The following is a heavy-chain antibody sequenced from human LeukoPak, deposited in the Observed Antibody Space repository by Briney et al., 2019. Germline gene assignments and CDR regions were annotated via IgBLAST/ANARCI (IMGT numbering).Heavy chain of an antibody. CDR2: INSDGSST. CDR3: ARMSVRDYYMDV. J-gene: IGHJ6*03. Sequence: PGGSLRLSCAASGFTFSSYWMHWVRQAPGKGPVWVSRINSDGSSTSYADSVKGRFTISRDNAKNTLYLQMNSLRAEDTAVYYCARMSVRDYYMDVWGKGTTVTISS. V-gene: IGHV3-74*01. D-gene: IGHD3-16*02. CDR1: GFTFSSYW.